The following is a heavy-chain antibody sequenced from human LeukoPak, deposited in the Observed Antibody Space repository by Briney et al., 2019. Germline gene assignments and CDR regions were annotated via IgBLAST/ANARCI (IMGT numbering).Heavy chain of an antibody. Sequence: GGSLRLSCAASGFTFSSYGMHWVRQAPGKGLEWVTYIRYDGTNKYYADSVKGRFTISRDNSKNTLYLQMNSLRPEDTAVYYCARVRFGNYYYMDVWGKGTTVTISS. D-gene: IGHD3-16*01. CDR1: GFTFSSYG. CDR2: IRYDGTNK. V-gene: IGHV3-30*02. CDR3: ARVRFGNYYYMDV. J-gene: IGHJ6*03.